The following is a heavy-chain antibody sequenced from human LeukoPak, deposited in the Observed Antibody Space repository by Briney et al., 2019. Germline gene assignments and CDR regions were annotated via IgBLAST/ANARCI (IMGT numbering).Heavy chain of an antibody. CDR3: ARAGQGDFWSGLRYFDY. J-gene: IGHJ4*02. D-gene: IGHD3-3*01. V-gene: IGHV4-59*08. CDR1: GGSISSYY. Sequence: SETLSLTCTVSGGSISSYYWSWIRQPPGKGLEWIGYIYYSGSTNYNPSLKSRVSTSVDTSKNQFSLKLSSVTAADTAVYYCARAGQGDFWSGLRYFDYWGQGTLVTVSS. CDR2: IYYSGST.